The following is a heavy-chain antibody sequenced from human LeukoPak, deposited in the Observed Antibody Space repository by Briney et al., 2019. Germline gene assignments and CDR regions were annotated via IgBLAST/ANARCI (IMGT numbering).Heavy chain of an antibody. D-gene: IGHD6-19*01. CDR2: IYPGDSDT. Sequence: GESLKISCKGSGYSFTSYWIGWVRQMPGKGLEWMGIIYPGDSDTRYSPSFQGQVTISADKSISTAYLQWSSLKASDTAMYYCARLIAVAGVLGNFDYWGQGTLVTVSS. CDR1: GYSFTSYW. V-gene: IGHV5-51*01. CDR3: ARLIAVAGVLGNFDY. J-gene: IGHJ4*02.